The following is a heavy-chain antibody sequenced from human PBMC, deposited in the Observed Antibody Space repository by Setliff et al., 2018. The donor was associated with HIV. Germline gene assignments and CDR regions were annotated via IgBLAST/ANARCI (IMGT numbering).Heavy chain of an antibody. Sequence: SETLSLTCAVSGGSISSGHWWNWVRQPPGEGLEWIGEIYHDGRINYNPSLRSRVTFSADTSKNQFSLNLNSVTATDTAVYYCARQGLTMNRGVPAPILYYFDYWGQGILVTVSS. CDR2: IYHDGRI. CDR1: GGSISSGHW. J-gene: IGHJ4*02. D-gene: IGHD3-10*01. V-gene: IGHV4-4*02. CDR3: ARQGLTMNRGVPAPILYYFDY.